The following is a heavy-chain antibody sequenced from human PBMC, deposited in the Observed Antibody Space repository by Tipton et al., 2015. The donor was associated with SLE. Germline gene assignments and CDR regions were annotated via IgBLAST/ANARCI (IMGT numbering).Heavy chain of an antibody. CDR1: GFTFSDFA. Sequence: SLRLSCAASGFTFSDFAFHWVRQAPGKGLEWVAVMSYDGSSTYYADSVKGRFSISRDNSKNTLFLQMNSLRAEDTAVYYCARDPSRRAAMAFFDYWGQGTLVTVSS. CDR3: ARDPSRRAAMAFFDY. J-gene: IGHJ4*02. D-gene: IGHD5-18*01. V-gene: IGHV3-30*04. CDR2: MSYDGSST.